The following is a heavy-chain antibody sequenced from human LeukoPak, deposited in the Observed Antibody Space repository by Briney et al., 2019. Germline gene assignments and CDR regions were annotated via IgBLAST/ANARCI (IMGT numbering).Heavy chain of an antibody. CDR3: ARDHGKDAPMDV. V-gene: IGHV3-33*01. Sequence: PEGSLRLSCAASGFTFRSYGMHWVRHAPGKGLEWVAVIWNDGKVKNYAASVKGRVTISRDNSKNTLYLQMNSLRAEDTAVYYCARDHGKDAPMDVWGQGITVTVSS. CDR1: GFTFRSYG. J-gene: IGHJ6*02. CDR2: IWNDGKVK.